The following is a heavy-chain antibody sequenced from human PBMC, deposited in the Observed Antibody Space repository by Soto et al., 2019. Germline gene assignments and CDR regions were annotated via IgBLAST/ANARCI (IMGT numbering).Heavy chain of an antibody. CDR2: IYYSGST. J-gene: IGHJ4*02. D-gene: IGHD3-22*01. V-gene: IGHV4-30-4*01. Sequence: SETLSLTCTVSGGSISSGDYYWSWIRQPPGKGLEWIGYIYYSGSTYYNPSLKSRVTISVDTSKNQFSLKLSSVTAADTAVYYCARGNYDSSGYYYFDYWGQGTLVTVSS. CDR3: ARGNYDSSGYYYFDY. CDR1: GGSISSGDYY.